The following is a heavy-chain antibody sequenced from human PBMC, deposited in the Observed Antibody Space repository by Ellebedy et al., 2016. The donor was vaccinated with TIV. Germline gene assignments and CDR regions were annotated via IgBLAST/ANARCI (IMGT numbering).Heavy chain of an antibody. J-gene: IGHJ6*02. CDR3: AKPIGQMTQFQHAMDV. Sequence: GGSLRLXCVASGFTFSSHAMSWVRQAPGKGLEWVSAISATGLSKYYADSVKGRFTISRDNSKNTLYLQMNSLRAENTAVYYCAKPIGQMTQFQHAMDVWGQGTTVTVSS. CDR1: GFTFSSHA. CDR2: ISATGLSK. D-gene: IGHD5-24*01. V-gene: IGHV3-23*01.